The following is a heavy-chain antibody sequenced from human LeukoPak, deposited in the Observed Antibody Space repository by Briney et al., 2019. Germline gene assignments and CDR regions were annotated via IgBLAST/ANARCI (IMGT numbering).Heavy chain of an antibody. CDR2: ISYDGSNK. J-gene: IGHJ4*02. CDR3: ARVGVVVVPAAYFDY. Sequence: GGFLRLSCAASGFTFSSYAMHWIRQAPGKGLEWVAVISYDGSNKYYADSVKGRFTISRDNSKSTLYLQMNSLRAEDTAVYYCARVGVVVVPAAYFDYWGQGTLVTVSS. CDR1: GFTFSSYA. D-gene: IGHD2-2*01. V-gene: IGHV3-30-3*01.